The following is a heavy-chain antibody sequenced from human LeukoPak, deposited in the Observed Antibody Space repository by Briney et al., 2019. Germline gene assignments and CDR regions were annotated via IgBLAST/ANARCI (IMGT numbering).Heavy chain of an antibody. CDR2: ISASGGST. CDR3: AKKIQYSSSSSDY. Sequence: PGGSLRLSCAASGFTFNNYAISWVRQAPGKGLEWVSAISASGGSTYYADSVKGRFTISRDNSKNTLYLQMNSLRAEDTAVYFCAKKIQYSSSSSDYWGQGALVTVSS. D-gene: IGHD6-6*01. CDR1: GFTFNNYA. J-gene: IGHJ4*02. V-gene: IGHV3-23*01.